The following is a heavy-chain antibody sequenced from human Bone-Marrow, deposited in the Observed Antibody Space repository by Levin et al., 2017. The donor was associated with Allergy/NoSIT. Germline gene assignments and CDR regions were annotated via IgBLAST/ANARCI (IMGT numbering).Heavy chain of an antibody. D-gene: IGHD2-2*01. J-gene: IGHJ3*02. CDR3: AGEATSAFDM. CDR2: INSDGTST. V-gene: IGHV3-74*01. Sequence: GGSLRLSCAASGFTFSSYWMHWVRQAPGKGLVWVSRINSDGTSTVYADSVKGRVTISRDNAKNTLYLQMNSLRVEDTAVYYCAGEATSAFDMWGQGTLFTVSS. CDR1: GFTFSSYW.